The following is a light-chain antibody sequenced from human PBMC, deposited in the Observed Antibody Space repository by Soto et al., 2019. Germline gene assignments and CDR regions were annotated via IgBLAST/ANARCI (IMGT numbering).Light chain of an antibody. V-gene: IGKV3-11*01. CDR2: VAS. J-gene: IGKJ1*01. Sequence: EIVLTQSPATLSLSPGERATLSCRASQSISNSLAWYQQKPGQAPRLLIYVASKRATGIPARFSGSRSGPEFSLTISSLQPDDFATYYCQQYYSYWTFGQGTKVDIK. CDR3: QQYYSYWT. CDR1: QSISNS.